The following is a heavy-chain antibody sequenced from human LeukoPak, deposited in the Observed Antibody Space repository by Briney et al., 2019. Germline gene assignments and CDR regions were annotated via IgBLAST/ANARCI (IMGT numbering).Heavy chain of an antibody. Sequence: SETLSLTCTVSGGSISSYYWSWIRQPPGKRLEWIGYIYYSGSTNYNPSLKSRVTISVDTSKNQFSLKLSSVTAADTAVYYCARELAHGSGSYLRVFDYWGQGTLVTVSS. V-gene: IGHV4-59*01. CDR2: IYYSGST. D-gene: IGHD1-26*01. CDR1: GGSISSYY. J-gene: IGHJ4*02. CDR3: ARELAHGSGSYLRVFDY.